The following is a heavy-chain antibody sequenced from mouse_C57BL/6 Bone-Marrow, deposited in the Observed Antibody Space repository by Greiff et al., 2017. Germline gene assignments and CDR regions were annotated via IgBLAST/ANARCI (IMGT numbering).Heavy chain of an antibody. CDR1: GYAFSSSW. V-gene: IGHV1-82*01. CDR3: TRNLYYGSTWFAY. CDR2: IYPGDGDT. D-gene: IGHD1-1*01. J-gene: IGHJ3*01. Sequence: VPLQQSGPELVKPGASVKISCKASGYAFSSSWMNWVKQRPGKGLEWIGRIYPGDGDTNYNGKFKGKATLTADKSSSTAYMQLSSLTSEDSAVYFCTRNLYYGSTWFAYWGQGTLVTVSA.